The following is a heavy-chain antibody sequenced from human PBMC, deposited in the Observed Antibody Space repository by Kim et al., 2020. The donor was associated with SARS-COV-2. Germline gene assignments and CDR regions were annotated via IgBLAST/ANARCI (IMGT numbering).Heavy chain of an antibody. CDR1: GGSISSYY. D-gene: IGHD6-13*01. CDR3: ARVVHSSSWYDHWFDP. Sequence: SETLSLTCTVSGGSISSYYWSWIRQPPGKGLEWIGYIYYSGSTNYNPSLKSRVTISVDTSKNQFSLKLSSVTAADTAVYYCARVVHSSSWYDHWFDPWGQGTLVTVSS. CDR2: IYYSGST. V-gene: IGHV4-59*13. J-gene: IGHJ5*02.